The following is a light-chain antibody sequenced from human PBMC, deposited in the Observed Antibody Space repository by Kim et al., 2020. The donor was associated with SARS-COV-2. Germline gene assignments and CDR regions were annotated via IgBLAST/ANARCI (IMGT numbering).Light chain of an antibody. CDR1: QSISSN. V-gene: IGKV3-15*01. J-gene: IGKJ4*01. Sequence: GSPGERAALSCRASQSISSNLAWYQQRPGQAPRLLIHGASTRATGIPVRFSGSGSGTEFTLTISSLQSEDFGVYYCQQHKDWPLTFGGGTKVDIK. CDR2: GAS. CDR3: QQHKDWPLT.